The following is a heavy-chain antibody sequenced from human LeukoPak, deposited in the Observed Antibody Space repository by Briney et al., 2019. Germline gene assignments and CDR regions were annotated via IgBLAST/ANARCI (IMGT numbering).Heavy chain of an antibody. J-gene: IGHJ3*02. D-gene: IGHD4-11*01. CDR3: ARAPYSTTWGLLAFDI. CDR1: GYTFTSYG. Sequence: ASVKVSCKATGYTFTSYGISLVRQAPGQGFEWMGRISAYNGNTNYAQKLQGRVTMTTDTSTSTAYMELRSLRSDDTAVYYCARAPYSTTWGLLAFDIWGLRTMVTVSS. CDR2: ISAYNGNT. V-gene: IGHV1-18*01.